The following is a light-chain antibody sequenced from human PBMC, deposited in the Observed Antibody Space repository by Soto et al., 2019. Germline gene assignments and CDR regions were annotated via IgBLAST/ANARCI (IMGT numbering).Light chain of an antibody. V-gene: IGKV3-20*01. Sequence: VVTQSAENFSSWPGERATLSCRASQSVSNNHLAWYQQKPGQAPRLLIYGASNRATGIPDRFSGSGSGTDFTLTISRLEPEDFAVYYCQQYGSSGTFGQGTKVDIK. CDR1: QSVSNNH. CDR2: GAS. J-gene: IGKJ1*01. CDR3: QQYGSSGT.